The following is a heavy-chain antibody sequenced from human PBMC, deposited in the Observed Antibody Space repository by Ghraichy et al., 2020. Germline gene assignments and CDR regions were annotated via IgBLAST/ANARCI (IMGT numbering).Heavy chain of an antibody. V-gene: IGHV3-64*02. D-gene: IGHD2-2*02. CDR2: ISRNGGST. Sequence: GALRLSCAASGFMFSDYAIHWVRQAPGKGLEYVSAISRNGGSTYYADSVKGRFTISRDNSKNTVYLHVGSLGAEDVAVYYCARARGYCTASICYNPLGYFDSWGEGILVAVST. CDR1: GFMFSDYA. J-gene: IGHJ4*02. CDR3: ARARGYCTASICYNPLGYFDS.